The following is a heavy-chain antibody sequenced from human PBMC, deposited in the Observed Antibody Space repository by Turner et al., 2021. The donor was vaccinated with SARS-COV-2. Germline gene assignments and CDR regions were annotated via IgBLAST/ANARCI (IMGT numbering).Heavy chain of an antibody. CDR3: ARDGAFGATGLDY. CDR1: GFTFSSYG. Sequence: QVQLVDSGGGVVQPGRSLSLSCAASGFTFSSYGMHWVRQAPGKGLEWVAVIWYDGSNKYYADPVKGRFTISRDNSKNTQYLQMNSLRAEDTAVYYCARDGAFGATGLDYWGQGTLVTVSS. V-gene: IGHV3-33*01. CDR2: IWYDGSNK. J-gene: IGHJ4*02. D-gene: IGHD3-16*01.